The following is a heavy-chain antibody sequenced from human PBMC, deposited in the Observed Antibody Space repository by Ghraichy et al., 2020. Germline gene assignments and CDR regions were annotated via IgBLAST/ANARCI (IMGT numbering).Heavy chain of an antibody. CDR3: ARHPYCSGSNCHLRHAFDI. CDR1: GGSISSSSYY. V-gene: IGHV4-39*01. Sequence: SQTLSLTCTVSGGSISSSSYYWGWIRQPPGKGLDWIGTIYFSGSTYYNPSLKSRVTLSVDTSKNQFSLKLSSVTAADTAVYYCARHPYCSGSNCHLRHAFDIWGQGTMVTVSS. J-gene: IGHJ3*02. D-gene: IGHD2-15*01. CDR2: IYFSGST.